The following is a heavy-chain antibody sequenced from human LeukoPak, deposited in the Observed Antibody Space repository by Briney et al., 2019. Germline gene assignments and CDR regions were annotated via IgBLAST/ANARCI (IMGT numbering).Heavy chain of an antibody. CDR3: ARDQLWVAAPTWTAWLDP. D-gene: IGHD2-15*01. J-gene: IGHJ5*02. Sequence: PSQTLSLTCTVSGGSISSVCYYWSWTRQPAGRGLEWIGRIYTSGSTNYNPSLKSRVTISVDTSKNQCSLKLSSVTAADTAGYYCARDQLWVAAPTWTAWLDPWGKGPLATVSS. V-gene: IGHV4-61*02. CDR1: GGSISSVCYY. CDR2: IYTSGST.